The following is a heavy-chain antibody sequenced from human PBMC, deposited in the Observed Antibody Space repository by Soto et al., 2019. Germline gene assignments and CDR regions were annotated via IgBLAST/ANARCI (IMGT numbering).Heavy chain of an antibody. CDR2: IAPHSGRT. CDR3: ARAATGSYRSAY. J-gene: IGHJ4*02. Sequence: QVQLVQSGPEVKNPGASVRVSCVASGYAFTSYGVNWVRQAPGQGLEWMGWIAPHSGRTTYLPKFQGRVTMTADVSTNTAYIELRSLTSDDTGIYFCARAATGSYRSAYWGQGTVVTVSS. CDR1: GYAFTSYG. D-gene: IGHD3-16*02. V-gene: IGHV1-18*04.